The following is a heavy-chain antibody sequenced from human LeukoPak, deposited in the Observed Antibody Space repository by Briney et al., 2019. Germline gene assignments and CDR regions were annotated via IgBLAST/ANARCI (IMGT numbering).Heavy chain of an antibody. Sequence: GGCLRLSCAASGVTFSNYGMYWVRQAPGKGLEWVALISSNGNDKLYGDSVKGRFTISRDDSKSTLYLQMNSLRVEDTAVYYCTTKVIRGNSGDDYDDWGQGTLVTVSS. CDR1: GVTFSNYG. J-gene: IGHJ4*02. V-gene: IGHV3-30*03. D-gene: IGHD5-12*01. CDR2: ISSNGNDK. CDR3: TTKVIRGNSGDDYDD.